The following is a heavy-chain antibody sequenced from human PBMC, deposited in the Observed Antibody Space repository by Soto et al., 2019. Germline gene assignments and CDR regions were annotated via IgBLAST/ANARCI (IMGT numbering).Heavy chain of an antibody. CDR1: GGSVSSDNYY. Sequence: SETLPLTCTVSGGSVSSDNYYWSWIRQSPGKGLEWIGYIYYSGSTYSNPSLNGRVTISVDTSKNQFSLKLSSVTAADTALYFCARHYYDSSAYHFVGLDYWGQGTLVTVSS. CDR2: IYYSGST. CDR3: ARHYYDSSAYHFVGLDY. D-gene: IGHD3-22*01. V-gene: IGHV4-30-4*01. J-gene: IGHJ4*02.